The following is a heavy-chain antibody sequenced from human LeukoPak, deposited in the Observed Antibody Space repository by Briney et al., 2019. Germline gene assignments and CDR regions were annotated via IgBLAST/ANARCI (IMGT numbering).Heavy chain of an antibody. CDR2: IYHNGNT. CDR3: ARGSYHVDTAMAFDY. V-gene: IGHV4-30-4*01. CDR1: GGSISSGGYY. Sequence: SETLSLTCTVSGGSISSGGYYWSWIRQVPGKGLEWTGYIYHNGNTYYNPSLKSRLTISVDMSKNQFSLKLSPVTAADTAVYYCARGSYHVDTAMAFDYWGQGALVTVSS. D-gene: IGHD5-18*01. J-gene: IGHJ4*02.